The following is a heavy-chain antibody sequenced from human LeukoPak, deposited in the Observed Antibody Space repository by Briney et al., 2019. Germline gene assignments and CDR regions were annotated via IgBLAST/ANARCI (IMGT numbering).Heavy chain of an antibody. J-gene: IGHJ4*02. CDR2: ISSSSSYI. D-gene: IGHD4-17*01. CDR1: GFTFSSYS. CDR3: ARDHDYGDYYYY. V-gene: IGHV3-21*01. Sequence: GSLRLSCAASGFTFSSYSMNWVRQAPGKGLEWVSSISSSSSYIYYADSVKGRFTISRDNAKNSLYLQMNSLRAEDTAVYYCARDHDYGDYYYYWGQGTLVTVSS.